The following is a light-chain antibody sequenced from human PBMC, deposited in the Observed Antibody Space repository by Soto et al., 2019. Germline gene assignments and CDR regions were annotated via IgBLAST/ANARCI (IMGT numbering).Light chain of an antibody. Sequence: EIVLTQSPGTLSLSPGETATLSCRTSQRIHDNYLAWYQQKPGQTPRLVVYGGSSRATGIPDRFSGSGFGTDFSLTISGLEPEDFAVYYCQQYNSTPLTFGGGTKVEMK. CDR2: GGS. V-gene: IGKV3-20*01. CDR3: QQYNSTPLT. CDR1: QRIHDNY. J-gene: IGKJ4*01.